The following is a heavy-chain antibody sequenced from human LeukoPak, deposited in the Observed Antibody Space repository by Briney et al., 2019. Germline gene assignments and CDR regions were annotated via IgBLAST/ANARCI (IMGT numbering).Heavy chain of an antibody. Sequence: SETLSLTCTVSGGSISRYKWSCIRQPAGKGLEWIGRIYTSGSTNYNPSLKSRVTMSVDTSKNQFSLKLSSVTAADTSVYYCARDSYSGYYDYWGQGTLVTVSS. J-gene: IGHJ4*02. V-gene: IGHV4-4*07. CDR1: GGSISRYK. D-gene: IGHD4-11*01. CDR2: IYTSGST. CDR3: ARDSYSGYYDY.